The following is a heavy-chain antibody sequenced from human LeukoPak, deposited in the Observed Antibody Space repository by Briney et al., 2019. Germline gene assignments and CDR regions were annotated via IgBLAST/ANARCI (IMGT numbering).Heavy chain of an antibody. CDR2: LNTDGAWI. V-gene: IGHV3-23*01. Sequence: GGSLRLPCAASGFTFRSYVMSWVRLAPGKGLEWVSGLNTDGAWIYYADSVKGRFTISRDNSEDTLYLQMNSLRVEDTAIYYCAKSTAPCSRGSCYSALESWGQGTLVTVSS. J-gene: IGHJ4*02. D-gene: IGHD2-15*01. CDR3: AKSTAPCSRGSCYSALES. CDR1: GFTFRSYV.